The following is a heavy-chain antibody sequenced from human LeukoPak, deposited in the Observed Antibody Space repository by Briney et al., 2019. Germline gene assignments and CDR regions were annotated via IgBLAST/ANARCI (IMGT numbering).Heavy chain of an antibody. CDR1: GFTFSSYG. CDR2: IWNDGSNK. CDR3: ARRYCSGGSCYSGVEGIDY. V-gene: IGHV3-33*01. J-gene: IGHJ4*02. D-gene: IGHD2-15*01. Sequence: PGGSLRLSCAASGFTFSSYGMHWVAKAQGKGLKGWAVIWNDGSNKYYADSVKGRFTISRDNYKSTLYLQMNSLRAEDTAVYYCARRYCSGGSCYSGVEGIDYWGQGTLVTVSS.